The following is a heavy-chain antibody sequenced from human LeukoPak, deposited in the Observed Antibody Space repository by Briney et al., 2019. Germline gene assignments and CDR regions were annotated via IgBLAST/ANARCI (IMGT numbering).Heavy chain of an antibody. Sequence: PGGSLRLSCAASGFTFSSYSMNWVRQAPGKGLEWVSSISSSSSYIYYADSVKGRFTISRDNAKNSLYLQMNSLRAEDTAVYYCAKTERSSGYCSGGSCYSPHYYYMDVWGKGTTVTVSS. CDR1: GFTFSSYS. D-gene: IGHD2-15*01. V-gene: IGHV3-21*01. CDR3: AKTERSSGYCSGGSCYSPHYYYMDV. J-gene: IGHJ6*03. CDR2: ISSSSSYI.